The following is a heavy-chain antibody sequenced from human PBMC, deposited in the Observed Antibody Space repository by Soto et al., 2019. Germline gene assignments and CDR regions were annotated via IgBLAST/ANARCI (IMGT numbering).Heavy chain of an antibody. V-gene: IGHV4-4*02. J-gene: IGHJ6*02. CDR3: ARDAGASRYYGMDV. D-gene: IGHD2-8*02. Sequence: PWETLSLTCTVSGDSISSENWWTWVRQAPGKGLEWIGEIYQSGATHYTPSLKSRVRISLDKSKNQFSLKLHSVTAADTAVYYCARDAGASRYYGMDVWGQGTTVTVSS. CDR1: GDSISSENW. CDR2: IYQSGAT.